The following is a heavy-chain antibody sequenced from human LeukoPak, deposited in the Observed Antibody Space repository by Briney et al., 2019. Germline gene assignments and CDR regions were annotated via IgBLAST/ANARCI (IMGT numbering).Heavy chain of an antibody. CDR1: GDSISTTSYF. D-gene: IGHD2-8*02. CDR3: ARTEPGYYYMDV. Sequence: SETLSLTCTVSGDSISTTSYFWAWIRQPPGEGLEWIGSIYYSGTTYFNSSLKSRVTISGDTSKNHFSLNLNSVTAADTAVYFCARTEPGYYYMDVWGKGTTVTVSS. CDR2: IYYSGTT. J-gene: IGHJ6*03. V-gene: IGHV4-39*02.